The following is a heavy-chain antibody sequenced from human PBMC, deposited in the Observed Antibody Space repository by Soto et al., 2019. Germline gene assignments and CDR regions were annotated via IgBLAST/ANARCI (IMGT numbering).Heavy chain of an antibody. CDR2: ISGSGGST. CDR3: VKAGWELLRGFDP. D-gene: IGHD1-26*01. Sequence: EVQLLESGGGLVQPGGSLRLSCAASGFTFRTYAMTWVRQAPGKGLEWVSTISGSGGSTYYADSVKGRFTISTDNSKTTLSLQTNSLRAEDTAVYYCVKAGWELLRGFDPWGQGTLVSGSS. CDR1: GFTFRTYA. V-gene: IGHV3-23*01. J-gene: IGHJ5*02.